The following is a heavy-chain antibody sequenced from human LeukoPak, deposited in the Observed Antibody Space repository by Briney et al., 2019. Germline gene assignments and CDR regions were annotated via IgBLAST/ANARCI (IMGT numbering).Heavy chain of an antibody. D-gene: IGHD3-22*01. J-gene: IGHJ5*02. V-gene: IGHV4-59*08. CDR1: GGSVSSYY. CDR3: ARTYYYDSSGYLNHWFDP. Sequence: SETLSLTCTVSGGSVSSYYWSWIRQPPGQGLEWIGYIYDIGSTKYNPSLNSRATMSVDTSKNQFYLKLSSVTAADTAVYHCARTYYYDSSGYLNHWFDPWGQGTLVTVSS. CDR2: IYDIGST.